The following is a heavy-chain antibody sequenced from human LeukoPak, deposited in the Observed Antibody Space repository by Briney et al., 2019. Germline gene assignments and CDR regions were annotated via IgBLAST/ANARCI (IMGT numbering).Heavy chain of an antibody. CDR3: ARLTYYYDSSGYYPSGVDY. Sequence: GESLKISCKGSGYSFTRYWIGWVRQMPGKGLEWMGIIYPGDSDTRYSPSFQGQVTISADKSISTAYLQWSSLKASDTAMYYCARLTYYYDSSGYYPSGVDYWGQGTLVTVSS. CDR2: IYPGDSDT. D-gene: IGHD3-22*01. CDR1: GYSFTRYW. V-gene: IGHV5-51*01. J-gene: IGHJ4*02.